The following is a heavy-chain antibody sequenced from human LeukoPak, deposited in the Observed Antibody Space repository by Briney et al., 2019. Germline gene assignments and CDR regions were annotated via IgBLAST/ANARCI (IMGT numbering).Heavy chain of an antibody. CDR2: IIISRSYI. D-gene: IGHD3-10*01. Sequence: GGSLRLSSAASGFTLSDYAMNWVRQAPGKGLEWVSSIIISRSYIYYPASVKGGFTISRKTTKNSLYVHINSLRSEDRAVYYCARDLISMIRGVSSLDPWGQGTLVTVSS. CDR1: GFTLSDYA. J-gene: IGHJ5*02. V-gene: IGHV3-21*03. CDR3: ARDLISMIRGVSSLDP.